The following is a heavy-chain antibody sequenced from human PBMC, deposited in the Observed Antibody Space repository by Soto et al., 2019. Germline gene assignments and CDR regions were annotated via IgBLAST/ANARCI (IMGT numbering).Heavy chain of an antibody. CDR1: GGSFSSNNC. V-gene: IGHV4-4*02. D-gene: IGHD1-7*01. CDR2: IYRTGST. J-gene: IGHJ4*02. CDR3: ASRDPGTSVDY. Sequence: PSETLSLTCAVSGGSFSSNNCLRWFRQPPGQVLEWIGEIYRTGSTNYNPSLKSRVTISLDKSENQFSLKVTPLTAADTAVYYCASRDPGTSVDYWGQGTLVTVSS.